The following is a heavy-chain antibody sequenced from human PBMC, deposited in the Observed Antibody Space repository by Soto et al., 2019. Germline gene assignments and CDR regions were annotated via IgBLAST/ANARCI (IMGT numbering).Heavy chain of an antibody. Sequence: SETLSLTCTVSVGSISSSSYYWGWILQPPGKGLEWIGSIYYSGSTYYNPSLKSRVTISVDTSKNQFSLKLSSVTAADTAVYYCATSSSGVNYYYGMDVWGQGTTVTVSS. CDR1: VGSISSSSYY. CDR2: IYYSGST. V-gene: IGHV4-39*01. J-gene: IGHJ6*02. CDR3: ATSSSGVNYYYGMDV. D-gene: IGHD6-6*01.